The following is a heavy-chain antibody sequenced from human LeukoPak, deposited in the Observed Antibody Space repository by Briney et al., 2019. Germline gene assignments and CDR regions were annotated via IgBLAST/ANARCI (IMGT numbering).Heavy chain of an antibody. V-gene: IGHV1-18*01. CDR1: GYTFATSS. J-gene: IGHJ3*01. Sequence: ASVKVSCKASGYTFATSSITWVRQAPGQRLEWMGWISPNSGNTCYVQKLQGRVSMTTDTSTSTAYMELRSLTSDDTAVYYCARVRDSNNWWGPFDVWGQGTMVAVSS. D-gene: IGHD1-1*01. CDR2: ISPNSGNT. CDR3: ARVRDSNNWWGPFDV.